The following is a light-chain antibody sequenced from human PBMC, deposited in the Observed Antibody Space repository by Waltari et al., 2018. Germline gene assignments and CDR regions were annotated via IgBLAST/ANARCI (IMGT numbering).Light chain of an antibody. CDR1: QSLVYSDGNTY. Sequence: DVVMTQSPLSLPVTLGQPASISCRSSQSLVYSDGNTYLNWFKQRPGQSPRRLMYKVSNRDSGVPDRFSGSGSGTDFTLKISRVEAEDGGVYYCMQGTHWPRTFGQGTKVEIK. CDR3: MQGTHWPRT. V-gene: IGKV2-30*01. J-gene: IGKJ1*01. CDR2: KVS.